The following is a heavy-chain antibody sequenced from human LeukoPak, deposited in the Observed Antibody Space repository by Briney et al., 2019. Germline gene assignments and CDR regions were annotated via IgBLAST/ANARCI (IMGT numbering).Heavy chain of an antibody. V-gene: IGHV4-59*08. J-gene: IGHJ5*02. CDR3: ARRAGSGWSINWFDP. Sequence: SETLSLTCTVSGPSISSYYWSWLRQPPGKGLEWIGKIHYSGSTNYNPSLKSRVTISVDTSKNQFSLKLSSVTAADTAVYYCARRAGSGWSINWFDPWGQGTLITVSS. CDR1: GPSISSYY. CDR2: IHYSGST. D-gene: IGHD6-19*01.